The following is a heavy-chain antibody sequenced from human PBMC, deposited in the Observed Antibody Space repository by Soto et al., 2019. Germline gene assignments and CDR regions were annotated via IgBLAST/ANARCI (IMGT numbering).Heavy chain of an antibody. J-gene: IGHJ6*02. CDR1: GGSISSYY. CDR2: IYYSGSA. V-gene: IGHV4-59*01. CDR3: ARDGSSWYEDYYYGMDV. D-gene: IGHD6-13*01. Sequence: SETLSLTCTVSGGSISSYYWSWIRQPPGKGLEWIGYIYYSGSANYNPSLKSRVTISVDTSKNQFSLKLSSVTAADTAVYYCARDGSSWYEDYYYGMDVWGQGTTVTVSS.